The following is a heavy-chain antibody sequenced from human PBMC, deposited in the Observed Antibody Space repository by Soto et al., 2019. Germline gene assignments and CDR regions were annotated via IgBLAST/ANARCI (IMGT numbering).Heavy chain of an antibody. CDR1: GYTFNTYF. CDR3: ARDTGNSFDY. J-gene: IGHJ4*02. V-gene: IGHV1-18*01. Sequence: HVQLVQSGGELKKPGASVKVSCNTSGYTFNTYFITWVRQAPGQGLEWMGWISPHNGNTNYAEKFQGRVTMTADTITKTAYMELRKLGIDDTAVDYCARDTGNSFDYWGQGTPVTVSS. CDR2: ISPHNGNT.